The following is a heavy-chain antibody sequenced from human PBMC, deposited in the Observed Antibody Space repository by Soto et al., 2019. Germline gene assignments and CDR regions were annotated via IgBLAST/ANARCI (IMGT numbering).Heavy chain of an antibody. Sequence: QVQLLQSGAELKKPGASVKVSCKASGYTFTSYGISWVRQAPGQGLEWMGWISAYNGNTNYAQKLQGRVTMTKDTSTSTAYMELRSLRSDDTAVYYCAREGSKGDYVDSGSDFDYWGQGTLVTVSS. D-gene: IGHD4-17*01. J-gene: IGHJ4*02. CDR3: AREGSKGDYVDSGSDFDY. CDR1: GYTFTSYG. V-gene: IGHV1-18*01. CDR2: ISAYNGNT.